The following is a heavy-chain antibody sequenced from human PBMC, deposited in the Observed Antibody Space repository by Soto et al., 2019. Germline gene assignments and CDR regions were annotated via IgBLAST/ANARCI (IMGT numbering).Heavy chain of an antibody. CDR1: GFTFSNYW. Sequence: EVQLVESGGGLLQPGGSLTLSCTASGFTFSNYWMHWVRQAPGKGLVWVSRTKSDGSGTSYTDSVKGRFTISRDNVYNTLYLQRSNVRAEDAAVYYWARGGFDYGPGRMDVWGKGTTVIVSS. CDR2: TKSDGSGT. CDR3: ARGGFDYGPGRMDV. J-gene: IGHJ6*04. D-gene: IGHD3-10*01. V-gene: IGHV3-74*01.